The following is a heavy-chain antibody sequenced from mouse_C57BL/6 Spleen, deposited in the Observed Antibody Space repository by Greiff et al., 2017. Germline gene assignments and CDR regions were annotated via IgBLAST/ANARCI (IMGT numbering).Heavy chain of an antibody. CDR2: IDPSDSYT. CDR3: ASGYYGSSYVWYFDV. J-gene: IGHJ1*03. CDR1: GYTFTSYW. V-gene: IGHV1-69*01. Sequence: VQLQQPGAELVMPGASVKLSCKASGYTFTSYWMHWVKQRPGQGLEWIGEIDPSDSYTNYNQQFKGKSTLTVAKSSSTAYMQLSSLSSEDSAVYYCASGYYGSSYVWYFDVWGTGTTVTVSS. D-gene: IGHD1-1*01.